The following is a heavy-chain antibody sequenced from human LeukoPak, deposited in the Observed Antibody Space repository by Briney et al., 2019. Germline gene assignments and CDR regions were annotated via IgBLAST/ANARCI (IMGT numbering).Heavy chain of an antibody. Sequence: ASVKVSCKASGYTFTSYDINCVRQATGQGLEWMGWMNPNSGNTGYAQKFQGRVTMTRNTSISTAYMELSSLRSEDTAVYYCARYEVGSIFGVVISYYYYGMDVWGQGTTVTVSS. CDR2: MNPNSGNT. J-gene: IGHJ6*02. CDR3: ARYEVGSIFGVVISYYYYGMDV. V-gene: IGHV1-8*01. CDR1: GYTFTSYD. D-gene: IGHD3-3*01.